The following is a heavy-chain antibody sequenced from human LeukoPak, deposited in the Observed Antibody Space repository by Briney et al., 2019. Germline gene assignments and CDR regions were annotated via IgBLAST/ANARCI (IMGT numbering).Heavy chain of an antibody. J-gene: IGHJ5*02. D-gene: IGHD2-15*01. V-gene: IGHV1-2*02. Sequence: ASVKVSCKASGYTFTGYYMHWVRQARGQGLEWMGWINLTRGGTNYAQKFQGRVTMTRDTSISTAYMELNRLRSDDTAVYYCARYRLGDIVVVVAANWFDPWGQGTLDTVSS. CDR3: ARYRLGDIVVVVAANWFDP. CDR2: INLTRGGT. CDR1: GYTFTGYY.